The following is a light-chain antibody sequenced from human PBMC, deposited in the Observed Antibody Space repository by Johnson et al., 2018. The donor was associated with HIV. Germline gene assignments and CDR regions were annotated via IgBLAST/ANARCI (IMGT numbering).Light chain of an antibody. J-gene: IGLJ1*01. CDR3: GTWDSSLSAYV. CDR2: DDY. Sequence: QLVLTQPPSVSAAPGQKVAISCSGSSSNIGYNYVSWYQQLPGTAPKLLIYDDYKRPSGIPDRFSGSKSGTSATLGITGLQTGDEADYYCGTWDSSLSAYVLGTGTKVTVL. CDR1: SSNIGYNY. V-gene: IGLV1-51*01.